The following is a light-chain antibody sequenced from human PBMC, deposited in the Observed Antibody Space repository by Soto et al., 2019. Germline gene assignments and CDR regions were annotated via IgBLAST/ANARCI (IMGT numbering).Light chain of an antibody. CDR1: SSDVGGYNY. J-gene: IGLJ1*01. Sequence: QSALTQPASVSGSPGQSITISCTGTSSDVGGYNYVSWYQQHPGKAPKLMIYDVSNRPSGVSNRFSGSKSGNTASLTISGLQAEYEADYYCSSYTSSSTPLYVFGTGTKVPVL. CDR2: DVS. CDR3: SSYTSSSTPLYV. V-gene: IGLV2-14*01.